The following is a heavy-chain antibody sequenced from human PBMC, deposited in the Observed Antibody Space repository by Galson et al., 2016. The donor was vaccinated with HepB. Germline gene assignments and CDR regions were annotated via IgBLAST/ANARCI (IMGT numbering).Heavy chain of an antibody. CDR2: ISGSGYDT. D-gene: IGHD1-1*01. J-gene: IGHJ4*02. V-gene: IGHV3-23*01. CDR3: AKLMGDWGDRSTGFVDY. CDR1: GFTFSSYI. Sequence: SLRLSCAASGFTFSSYIMSWVRQAPGKRLEWVAAISGSGYDTYYTDPAKGRFTISKDNSKNTVYLHMNNLRAEDTAIYYCAKLMGDWGDRSTGFVDYWGQGTLVTVSS.